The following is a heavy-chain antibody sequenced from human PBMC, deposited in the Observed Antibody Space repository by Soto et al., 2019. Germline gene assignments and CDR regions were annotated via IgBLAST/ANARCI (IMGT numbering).Heavy chain of an antibody. CDR3: AKGAYGLGKGSYYYGMDV. V-gene: IGHV3-30*18. CDR2: ISYDGSNK. Sequence: VQLVESGGGVVQPGRSLRLSCAGSGFTFSSIGMHWVRQAPGKGLEWVALISYDGSNKYYADSVKGRFTISRDNSKNTLYLQMNSLRAADTAVYHCAKGAYGLGKGSYYYGMDVWGQGTTVTVSS. CDR1: GFTFSSIG. D-gene: IGHD3-10*01. J-gene: IGHJ6*02.